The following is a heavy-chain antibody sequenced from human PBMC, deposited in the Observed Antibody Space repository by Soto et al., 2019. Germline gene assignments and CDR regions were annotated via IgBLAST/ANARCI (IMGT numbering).Heavy chain of an antibody. CDR2: IRSKAYGGTT. Sequence: GGSLRLSCTASGFTFGDYAMSWFRQAPGKGLEWVGFIRSKAYGGTTEYAASVKGRFTISRDDSKSIAYLQMNSLKTEDTAVYYFTRVQDYYGSGSYYKPSDYWGQRTLVTVSS. CDR3: TRVQDYYGSGSYYKPSDY. CDR1: GFTFGDYA. V-gene: IGHV3-49*03. D-gene: IGHD3-10*01. J-gene: IGHJ4*02.